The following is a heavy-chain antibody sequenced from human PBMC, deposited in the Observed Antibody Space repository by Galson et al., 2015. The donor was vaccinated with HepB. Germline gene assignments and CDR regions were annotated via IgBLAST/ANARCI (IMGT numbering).Heavy chain of an antibody. CDR3: ARGEGKTDAFDI. Sequence: SLRLSCAASGFTFSSYAMHWVRQAPGKGLEWVAVISYDGSNKYYADSVEGRFTISRDNSKNTLYLQMNSLRAEDTAVYYCARGEGKTDAFDIWGQGTMVTVSS. CDR2: ISYDGSNK. V-gene: IGHV3-30*04. CDR1: GFTFSSYA. J-gene: IGHJ3*02. D-gene: IGHD1-26*01.